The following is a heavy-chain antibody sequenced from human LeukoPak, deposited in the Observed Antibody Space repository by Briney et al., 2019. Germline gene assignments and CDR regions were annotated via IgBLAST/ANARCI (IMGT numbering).Heavy chain of an antibody. CDR2: IRYDGSNK. Sequence: GGSLRLSCAASGFTFSSYGMHWVRQAPGKGLEWVAFIRYDGSNKYYADSVKGRFTISRDNSKNTLYLQMNSLRAEDTAVYYCAKDSSDIVVVVAATGEGSFDYWGQGTLVTVSS. V-gene: IGHV3-30*02. CDR1: GFTFSSYG. CDR3: AKDSSDIVVVVAATGEGSFDY. J-gene: IGHJ4*02. D-gene: IGHD2-15*01.